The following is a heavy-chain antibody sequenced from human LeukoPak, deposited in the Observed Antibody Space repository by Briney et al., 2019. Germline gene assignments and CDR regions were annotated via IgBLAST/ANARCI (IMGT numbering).Heavy chain of an antibody. Sequence: SETLSLTCTVSGGSISSGGYYWSWIRQPPGKGLEWIGYIYHSGSTYYNPSLKSRVTISVDRSKNQFSLKLSSVTAADTAVYYCAGVVPAALNNFDYWGQGTLVTVSS. D-gene: IGHD2-2*01. CDR1: GGSISSGGYY. J-gene: IGHJ4*02. CDR3: AGVVPAALNNFDY. CDR2: IYHSGST. V-gene: IGHV4-30-2*01.